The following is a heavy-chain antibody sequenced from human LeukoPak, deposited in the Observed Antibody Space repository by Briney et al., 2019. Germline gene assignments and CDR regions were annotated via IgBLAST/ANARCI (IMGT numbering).Heavy chain of an antibody. Sequence: SETLSLTCAVYGGSLSGYYWSWIRQPPGKGLEWIGEINHSGSTNYNPSLKSRVTISVDTSKNQFSLKLSSVTAADTAVYYCARFLDVWGKGTTVTVSS. D-gene: IGHD2/OR15-2a*01. J-gene: IGHJ6*04. CDR1: GGSLSGYY. CDR2: INHSGST. CDR3: ARFLDV. V-gene: IGHV4-34*01.